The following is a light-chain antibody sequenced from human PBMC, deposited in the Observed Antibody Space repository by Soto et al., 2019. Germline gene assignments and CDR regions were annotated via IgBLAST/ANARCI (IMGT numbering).Light chain of an antibody. Sequence: QAVVTQPPSVSGAPGQRVTISCTGSSSNIGAGYDVHWYQQLPGTAPKLLICGNSNRPSGVPDRFSGSKSGTSASLAITGLQAEDEADYYCQSYDSSLSGHVVFGGGTKLTVL. J-gene: IGLJ2*01. CDR3: QSYDSSLSGHVV. CDR2: GNS. V-gene: IGLV1-40*01. CDR1: SSNIGAGYD.